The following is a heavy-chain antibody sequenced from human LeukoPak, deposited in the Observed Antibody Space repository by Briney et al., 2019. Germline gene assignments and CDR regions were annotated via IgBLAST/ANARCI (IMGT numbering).Heavy chain of an antibody. D-gene: IGHD1-26*01. Sequence: SETLSLTCTVSGGSISSYYWSWIRQPPGKGLEWIGYIYYSGSTYYNPSLKSRVTISVDTSKNQFSLKLSSVTAADTAVYYCARGEITWPGIVGAERGGYFDYWGQGTLFTVSS. J-gene: IGHJ4*02. CDR1: GGSISSYY. V-gene: IGHV4-59*08. CDR3: ARGEITWPGIVGAERGGYFDY. CDR2: IYYSGST.